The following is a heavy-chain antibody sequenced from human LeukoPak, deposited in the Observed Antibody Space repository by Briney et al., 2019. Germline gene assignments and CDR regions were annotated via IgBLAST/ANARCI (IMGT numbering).Heavy chain of an antibody. CDR2: TRYDGSNK. J-gene: IGHJ4*02. D-gene: IGHD5-18*01. V-gene: IGHV3-30*02. CDR3: AKGSYQPDY. Sequence: GGSLRLSCAASGFTFSSYGMHWVRQAPGKRLEWVAFTRYDGSNKYYADSVKGRFTTSRDNSKNTLYLQMNSRRAEDTAVYYCAKGSYQPDYWGQGTLVTLSS. CDR1: GFTFSSYG.